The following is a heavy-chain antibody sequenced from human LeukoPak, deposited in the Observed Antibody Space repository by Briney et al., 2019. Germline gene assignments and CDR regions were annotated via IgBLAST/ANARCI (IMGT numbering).Heavy chain of an antibody. D-gene: IGHD2-21*02. CDR1: GFTFNNYW. J-gene: IGHJ3*01. Sequence: GQSLRLSCAASGFTFNNYWMSWVRQAPGKGLEWVANINQVGGEKNYVDSVTGRFTISRDNAKNSLFLQMHSLTVEDTALYSCARVGAYCGGDCYYNAFDLWGQGTMVTVSS. CDR2: INQVGGEK. CDR3: ARVGAYCGGDCYYNAFDL. V-gene: IGHV3-7*01.